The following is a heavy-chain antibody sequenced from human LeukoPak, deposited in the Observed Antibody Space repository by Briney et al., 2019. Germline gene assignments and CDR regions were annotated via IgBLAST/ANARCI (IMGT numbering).Heavy chain of an antibody. D-gene: IGHD2-15*01. J-gene: IGHJ6*02. Sequence: GSLRLSCAASGFTFSSYAMHWVRQAPGKGLEWVAVISYDGSNKYYADSVKGRFTISRDNSKNTLYLQMNSLRAEDTAVYYCARDQDCSGGSCYGMDVWGQGTTVTVSS. V-gene: IGHV3-30-3*01. CDR1: GFTFSSYA. CDR3: ARDQDCSGGSCYGMDV. CDR2: ISYDGSNK.